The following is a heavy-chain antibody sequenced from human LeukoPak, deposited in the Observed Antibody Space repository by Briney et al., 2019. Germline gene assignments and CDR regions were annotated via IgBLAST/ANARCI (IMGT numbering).Heavy chain of an antibody. Sequence: PSQTLSLTCTVSGGSISSGGYYWSWIRQHPGKGLEWIGYIYYSGSTYYNPSLKSRVTISVDTSKNQFSLKLSSVTAADTAVYYCARGDGVITFGGVIAPGYFDLWGRGTLVTVSS. J-gene: IGHJ2*01. CDR2: IYYSGST. CDR3: ARGDGVITFGGVIAPGYFDL. D-gene: IGHD3-16*02. V-gene: IGHV4-31*03. CDR1: GGSISSGGYY.